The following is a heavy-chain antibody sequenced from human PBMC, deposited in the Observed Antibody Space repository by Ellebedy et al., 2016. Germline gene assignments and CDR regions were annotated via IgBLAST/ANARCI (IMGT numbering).Heavy chain of an antibody. V-gene: IGHV3-21*01. Sequence: GESLKISXAASGFTFSSYALSWVRKAPGKGLEWVSSISSSSSYIYYADSVKGRFTISRDNAKNSLYLQMNSLRAEDTAVYYCARERKIDQVAAAGIGYWGQGTLVTVSS. J-gene: IGHJ4*02. D-gene: IGHD6-13*01. CDR3: ARERKIDQVAAAGIGY. CDR1: GFTFSSYA. CDR2: ISSSSSYI.